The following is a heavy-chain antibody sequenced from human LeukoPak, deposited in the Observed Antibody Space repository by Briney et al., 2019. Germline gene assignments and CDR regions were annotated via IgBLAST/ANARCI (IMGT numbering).Heavy chain of an antibody. V-gene: IGHV3-43*01. CDR1: GFTFDRYT. D-gene: IGHD3-10*02. CDR2: AGWVGATT. CDR3: AKELDTMFFDY. Sequence: PGGSLRLSCATSGFTFDRYTIHWVRQAPGKGLEWVSLAGWVGATTYYSDSVRGRFTISRDSGKNSVYLQMNSLTTDDTAFYFCAKELDTMFFDYWGQGALVTVSS. J-gene: IGHJ4*02.